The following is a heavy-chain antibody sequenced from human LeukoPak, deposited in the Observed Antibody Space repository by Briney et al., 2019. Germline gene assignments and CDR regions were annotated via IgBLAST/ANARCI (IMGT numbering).Heavy chain of an antibody. CDR3: ARAPSEVGGYYPEYFRH. V-gene: IGHV3-74*01. J-gene: IGHJ1*01. CDR2: IKSDGKT. CDR1: GFTFSRYW. Sequence: GGSLRLSCEASGFTFSRYWMHWVRQAPGKGLVWVSRIKSDGKTNYTDRRKGRFTICRDNAKNTVSLQMASLRAEGTGVYYCARAPSEVGGYYPEYFRHWGQGTLVTVSS. D-gene: IGHD3-22*01.